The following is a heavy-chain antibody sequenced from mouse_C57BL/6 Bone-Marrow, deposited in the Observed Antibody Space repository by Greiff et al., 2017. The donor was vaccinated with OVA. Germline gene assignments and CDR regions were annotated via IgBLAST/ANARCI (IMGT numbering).Heavy chain of an antibody. D-gene: IGHD3-2*02. Sequence: EVQLQQSGPELVKPGASVKISCKASGYTFTDYYMNWVKQSHGKSLEWIGDINPNNGGTSYNQKFKGKATLTVDKSSSTAYMELRSLTSEDSAVYYCARPDSSGYLDYWGQGTTLTVSS. CDR2: INPNNGGT. CDR1: GYTFTDYY. V-gene: IGHV1-26*01. CDR3: ARPDSSGYLDY. J-gene: IGHJ2*01.